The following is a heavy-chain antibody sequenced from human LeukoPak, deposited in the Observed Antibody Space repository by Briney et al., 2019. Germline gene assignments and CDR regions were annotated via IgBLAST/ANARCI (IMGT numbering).Heavy chain of an antibody. CDR2: ISGSGGST. D-gene: IGHD6-13*01. V-gene: IGHV3-23*01. CDR3: AKYPTPGRYCSSWLFDY. Sequence: AGSLRLSCAASGFSFSSYAMSWVCQAPGQGLEWVSAISGSGGSTSYADSVKGRFTISRDNSKNTLYLQMRSLRAGDTGVYYCAKYPTPGRYCSSWLFDYWGQGTLVTLSS. J-gene: IGHJ4*02. CDR1: GFSFSSYA.